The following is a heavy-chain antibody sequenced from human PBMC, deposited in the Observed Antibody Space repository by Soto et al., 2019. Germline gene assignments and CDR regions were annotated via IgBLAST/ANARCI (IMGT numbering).Heavy chain of an antibody. CDR3: VKDLSGAWTFDS. CDR1: GFTFSTHA. D-gene: IGHD1-1*01. J-gene: IGHJ4*02. V-gene: IGHV3-30-3*01. Sequence: QVQVVESGGGVVQPGRSLRLSCAASGFTFSTHAMHWVRQAPGKGLEWVAVITNGGHNQYYADSVKGRFTISRDNSKNTLYLQMSSLRPEDTAVYYCVKDLSGAWTFDSWGQGTLVTVSS. CDR2: ITNGGHNQ.